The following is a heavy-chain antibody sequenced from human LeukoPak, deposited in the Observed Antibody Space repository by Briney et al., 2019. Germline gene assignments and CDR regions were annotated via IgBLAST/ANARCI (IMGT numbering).Heavy chain of an antibody. CDR3: ARLGEDSYGYQTDFDY. D-gene: IGHD5-18*01. CDR1: GSTFSSYG. V-gene: IGHV3-30*03. CDR2: TSYDGTKN. Sequence: PGRSLRLSCAASGSTFSSYGMHWVRQAPGKGLDWVAFTSYDGTKNYYADSVKGRFTISRDNSKNTLFLQMNSLRPEDTAVYYCARLGEDSYGYQTDFDYWGQGTLVTVSS. J-gene: IGHJ4*02.